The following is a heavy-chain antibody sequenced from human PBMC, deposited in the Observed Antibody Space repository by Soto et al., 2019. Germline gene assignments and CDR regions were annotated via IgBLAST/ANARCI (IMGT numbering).Heavy chain of an antibody. CDR1: GGAFNTNA. D-gene: IGHD3-16*02. V-gene: IGHV1-69*01. CDR3: ARASVVGEFISDSFEY. Sequence: QVQLVQSGAEVKKPGSSVKVSCKASGGAFNTNAIVWVREAPGQGLEWMGGLLPIFGTANYAREFQGRVTITADESTSTVYMELSSLGSEDTALYYCARASVVGEFISDSFEYWCQGTLVSGSS. J-gene: IGHJ4*02. CDR2: LLPIFGTA.